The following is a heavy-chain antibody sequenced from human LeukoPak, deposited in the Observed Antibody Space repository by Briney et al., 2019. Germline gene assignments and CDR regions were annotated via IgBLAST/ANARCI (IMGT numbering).Heavy chain of an antibody. CDR3: ARTQYSSGWYNWFDP. CDR2: ISGSGGIT. V-gene: IGHV3-23*01. CDR1: GFTISSYA. D-gene: IGHD6-19*01. J-gene: IGHJ5*02. Sequence: GGSLRLSCAASGFTISSYAMSWVRQAPGKGPEWVSAISGSGGITYYADSVKGRFTISRDNSKNTLYLQMNSLRAEDTAVYYCARTQYSSGWYNWFDPWGQGTLVTVSS.